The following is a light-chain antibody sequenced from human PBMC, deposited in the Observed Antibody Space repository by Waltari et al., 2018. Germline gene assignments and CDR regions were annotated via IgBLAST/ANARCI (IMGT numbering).Light chain of an antibody. CDR3: SSYTVGSTFYV. CDR2: GVS. J-gene: IGLJ1*01. Sequence: QSALTQPASVSGSPGQSITIPCTGTSSDVGNYNYVSWYQQHPGKVPKLIIYGVSNRPSGVSNRFSGSKSGNTASLTISGLQAEDEADYYCSSYTVGSTFYVFGTGTKVAVL. V-gene: IGLV2-14*01. CDR1: SSDVGNYNY.